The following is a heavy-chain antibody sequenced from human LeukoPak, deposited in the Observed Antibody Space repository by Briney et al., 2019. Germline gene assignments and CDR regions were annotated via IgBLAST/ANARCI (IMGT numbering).Heavy chain of an antibody. V-gene: IGHV4-38-2*02. J-gene: IGHJ3*02. D-gene: IGHD3-3*01. CDR1: GYSISSGYY. Sequence: SETLSLTCTVSGYSISSGYYWGWIRQPPGKGLEWIGSIYHSGSTYYNPSLKSRVTISVDTSKNQFSLKLSSVTAADTAVYYCSRGDFSSGPSRDAFDIWGQGTMVTVSS. CDR3: SRGDFSSGPSRDAFDI. CDR2: IYHSGST.